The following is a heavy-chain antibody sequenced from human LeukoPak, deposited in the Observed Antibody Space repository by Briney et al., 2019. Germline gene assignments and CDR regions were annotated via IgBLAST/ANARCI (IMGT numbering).Heavy chain of an antibody. D-gene: IGHD4-11*01. CDR3: AYSNSFDY. V-gene: IGHV3-69-1*01. Sequence: GGSLRLSCAASGFTFSAYDMNWVRQAPGKGLEWVSYISRSNNVYYADSVKGRFIISRDNAKNSLYLQMNSLRAEDTAVYYCAYSNSFDYWGQGTLVTVSS. CDR2: ISRSNNV. CDR1: GFTFSAYD. J-gene: IGHJ4*02.